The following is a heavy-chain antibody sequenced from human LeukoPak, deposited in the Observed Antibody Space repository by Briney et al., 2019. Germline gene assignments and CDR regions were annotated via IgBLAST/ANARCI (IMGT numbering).Heavy chain of an antibody. D-gene: IGHD2-2*02. CDR1: GGFFSGYY. CDR3: ARSIVVVPAAIDGHDAFDI. V-gene: IGHV4-34*01. Sequence: SETLSLTCAVYGGFFSGYYWSWIRQPPGKGLEWIGEINHSGSTNYNPSLKSRVTISVDTSKNQFSLKLSSVTAADTAVYYCARSIVVVPAAIDGHDAFDIWGQGTMVTVSS. CDR2: INHSGST. J-gene: IGHJ3*02.